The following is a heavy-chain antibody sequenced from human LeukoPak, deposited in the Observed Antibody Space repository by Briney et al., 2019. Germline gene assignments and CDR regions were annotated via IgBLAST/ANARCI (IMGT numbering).Heavy chain of an antibody. Sequence: SETLSLTCTVSGGSVATYYWSWIRQPPGKGLEWIGYIYYSGSTNYNPSLKSRVTISVDTSKNQFSLKLSSVTAADTAVYYCASTLSGYYIDYWGQGTLVTVSS. D-gene: IGHD3-3*01. CDR3: ASTLSGYYIDY. J-gene: IGHJ4*02. CDR2: IYYSGST. CDR1: GGSVATYY. V-gene: IGHV4-59*08.